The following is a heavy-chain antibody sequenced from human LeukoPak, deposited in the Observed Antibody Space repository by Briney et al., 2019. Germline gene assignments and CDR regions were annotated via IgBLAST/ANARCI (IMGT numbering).Heavy chain of an antibody. D-gene: IGHD3-22*01. J-gene: IGHJ3*02. CDR1: GGSINTYY. Sequence: PSETLSLTCTVSGGSINTYYWHWIRQPPGKGLEWIGYIYYSGSTNYNPSLKSRVTISVDTSKNQFSLKLSSVTAADTAVYYCARVFFDSSGYYYAGAFDIWGQGTMVTVSS. CDR3: ARVFFDSSGYYYAGAFDI. CDR2: IYYSGST. V-gene: IGHV4-59*01.